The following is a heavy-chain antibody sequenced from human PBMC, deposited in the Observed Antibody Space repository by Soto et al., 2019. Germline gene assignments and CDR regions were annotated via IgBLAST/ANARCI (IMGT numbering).Heavy chain of an antibody. CDR1: GYTFTSYG. CDR3: ARDKAVRYSNPYYYYYYMDV. J-gene: IGHJ6*03. D-gene: IGHD4-4*01. Sequence: ASVKVSCKASGYTFTSYGISWVRQAPGQGLEWMGWISAYNGNTNYAQKLQGRVTMTTDTSTSTAYMELRSLRSDDTAVYYCARDKAVRYSNPYYYYYYMDVWGKGTTVTVSS. CDR2: ISAYNGNT. V-gene: IGHV1-18*01.